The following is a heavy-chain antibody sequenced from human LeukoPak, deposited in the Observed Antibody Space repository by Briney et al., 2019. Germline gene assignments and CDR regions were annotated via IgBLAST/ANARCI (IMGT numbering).Heavy chain of an antibody. D-gene: IGHD3-22*01. CDR2: IYHSGST. J-gene: IGHJ4*02. CDR1: GYSISSGYY. CDR3: ARDRRYYDSSAYIRGFDY. V-gene: IGHV4-38-2*02. Sequence: SETLSLTCTVSGYSISSGYYWGWIRQPPGKGLEWIGSIYHSGSTYYNPSLKSRVTISVDTSKNQFSLRLRSVTAADTAVYYCARDRRYYDSSAYIRGFDYWGQGTLVTVSS.